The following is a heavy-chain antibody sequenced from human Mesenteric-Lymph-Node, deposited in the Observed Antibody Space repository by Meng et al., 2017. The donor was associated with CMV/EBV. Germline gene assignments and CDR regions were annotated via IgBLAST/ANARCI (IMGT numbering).Heavy chain of an antibody. CDR3: MKDQAGG. J-gene: IGHJ4*02. V-gene: IGHV3-53*01. Sequence: GESLKISCAASGFTVSSNYMSWVRQAPGKGLEWVSVMYSDGRTHYADSVRGRFTISRDNSKNMVYLQMNSLRAEDTAVYYCMKDQAGGWGQGTLVTVSS. CDR1: GFTVSSNY. D-gene: IGHD3-10*01. CDR2: MYSDGRT.